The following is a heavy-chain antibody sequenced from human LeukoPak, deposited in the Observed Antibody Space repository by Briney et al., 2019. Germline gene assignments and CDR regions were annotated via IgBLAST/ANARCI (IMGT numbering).Heavy chain of an antibody. CDR2: IYHSGST. Sequence: SETLSLTCAVSGGSISSGGYSWSWIRQPPGKGLEWIGYIYHSGSTYYNPSLKSRVTISVDTSKNQFSLKLSSVTAADTAVYYCASLDYGGNEGRFDYWGQGTLVTVSS. CDR1: GGSISSGGYS. D-gene: IGHD4-23*01. CDR3: ASLDYGGNEGRFDY. J-gene: IGHJ4*02. V-gene: IGHV4-30-2*01.